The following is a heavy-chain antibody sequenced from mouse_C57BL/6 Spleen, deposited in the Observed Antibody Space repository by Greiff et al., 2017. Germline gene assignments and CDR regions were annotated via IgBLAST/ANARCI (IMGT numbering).Heavy chain of an antibody. Sequence: QVHVKQSGAELVKPGASVKMSCKASGYTFTTYPIEWMKQNHGKSLEWIGNFHPYNDDTKYNEKFKGKATLTVEKSSSTVYLELSRLTSDDSAVYYCARGTYYYGSSYDYFDYWGQGTTRTVSS. CDR3: ARGTYYYGSSYDYFDY. V-gene: IGHV1-47*01. D-gene: IGHD1-1*01. CDR2: FHPYNDDT. CDR1: GYTFTTYP. J-gene: IGHJ2*01.